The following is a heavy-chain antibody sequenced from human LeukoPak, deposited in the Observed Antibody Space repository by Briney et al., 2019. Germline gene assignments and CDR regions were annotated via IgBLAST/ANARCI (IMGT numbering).Heavy chain of an antibody. Sequence: GGSLRLSCAASGFTFSAYWMTWVRQAPGKGLEWVANIKPDGSEKNYVDSVKGRFTISRDNAKNSLYLQMNFLRADDTAVYYCARSGLLDAFDIWGQGTMVTVSS. J-gene: IGHJ3*02. CDR2: IKPDGSEK. CDR3: ARSGLLDAFDI. D-gene: IGHD3-22*01. V-gene: IGHV3-7*01. CDR1: GFTFSAYW.